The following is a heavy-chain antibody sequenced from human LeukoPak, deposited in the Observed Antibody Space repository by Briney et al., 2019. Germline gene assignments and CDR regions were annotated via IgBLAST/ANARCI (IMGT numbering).Heavy chain of an antibody. D-gene: IGHD1-26*01. CDR2: ISYDGSNK. Sequence: PGRPLRLSCAASGFTFSSYAMHWVRQAPGKGLEWVAVISYDGSNKYYADSVKGRFTISRDNSKNTLYLQMNSLRAEDTAVYYCARSIVGATRGAFDIWGQGTMVTVSS. J-gene: IGHJ3*02. CDR1: GFTFSSYA. CDR3: ARSIVGATRGAFDI. V-gene: IGHV3-30-3*01.